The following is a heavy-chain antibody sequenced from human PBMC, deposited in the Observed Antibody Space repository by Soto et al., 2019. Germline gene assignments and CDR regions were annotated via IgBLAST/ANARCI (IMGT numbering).Heavy chain of an antibody. CDR3: ANLASGSDAFDI. V-gene: IGHV1-45*02. D-gene: IGHD3-10*01. CDR1: GYTFTYRH. Sequence: QMQLVQSGAEVKKTGSSVKISCRASGYTFTYRHLPWLRQAPGQALEWMGWITPFNGNTNYAQKYHGRVLLNRDASMSTVYLELRSLRAEDTAMYYCANLASGSDAFDIWGQGTMVTVSS. J-gene: IGHJ3*02. CDR2: ITPFNGNT.